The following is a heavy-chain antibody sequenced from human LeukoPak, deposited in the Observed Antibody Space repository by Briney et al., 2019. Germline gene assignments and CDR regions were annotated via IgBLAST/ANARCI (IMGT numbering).Heavy chain of an antibody. D-gene: IGHD6-6*01. CDR2: IHTSGST. Sequence: SETLSLTCTVSGGSITSYYWSYIRQPAGKGLEWIGRIHTSGSTNYNLSLKSRVTMSVDTSKNQFSLKLSSVHAADTAIYYCSREFSGTSIAARVFDSCGQGSLVTVSS. J-gene: IGHJ4*02. CDR3: SREFSGTSIAARVFDS. V-gene: IGHV4-4*07. CDR1: GGSITSYY.